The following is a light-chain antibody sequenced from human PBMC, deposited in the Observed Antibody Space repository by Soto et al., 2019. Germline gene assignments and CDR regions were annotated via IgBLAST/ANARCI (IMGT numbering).Light chain of an antibody. CDR2: DVS. Sequence: QSALTQPASVSGSPGQSITISCTGTSSDVGAYNLVSWYQQHPGTAPKVLIYDVSNRPSGVSYRFSGSKSGNTASLTISGLQAEDEAYYYCSSSTGRSTVVFGGGTQLTVL. V-gene: IGLV2-14*01. CDR3: SSSTGRSTVV. J-gene: IGLJ2*01. CDR1: SSDVGAYNL.